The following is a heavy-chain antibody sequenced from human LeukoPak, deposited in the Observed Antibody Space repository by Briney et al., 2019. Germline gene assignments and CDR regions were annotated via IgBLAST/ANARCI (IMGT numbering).Heavy chain of an antibody. CDR2: IYHSGST. CDR1: GYSISSGYY. D-gene: IGHD3-22*01. CDR3: ARVPYYYDSSGYY. J-gene: IGHJ4*02. Sequence: SETLSLTCTVSGYSISSGYYWGWIRQPPGKGLEGIGSIYHSGSTYYNPALKSRVTISVDTSKNQFSLKLSSVTAADTAVYYCARVPYYYDSSGYYWGQGTLVTVSS. V-gene: IGHV4-38-2*02.